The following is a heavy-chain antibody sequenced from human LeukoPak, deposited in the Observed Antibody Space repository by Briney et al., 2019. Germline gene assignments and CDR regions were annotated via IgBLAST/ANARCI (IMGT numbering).Heavy chain of an antibody. Sequence: GGSLRLSCAASGFTFSSYWMSWVRQAPGVGLEWVSAIDGGGGRTWHADSVRGRFTISRDNSKNTLFMQMNSLRAEDTAVYYCAKDFYDSSGSRYDYWGQGTLVTVSS. CDR2: IDGGGGRT. J-gene: IGHJ4*02. CDR3: AKDFYDSSGSRYDY. D-gene: IGHD3-22*01. V-gene: IGHV3-23*01. CDR1: GFTFSSYW.